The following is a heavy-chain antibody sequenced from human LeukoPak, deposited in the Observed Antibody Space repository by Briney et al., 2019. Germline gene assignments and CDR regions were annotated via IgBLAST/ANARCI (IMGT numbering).Heavy chain of an antibody. CDR1: GGSISSGSYY. D-gene: IGHD1-26*01. CDR3: ARVRGDYYYYYMDV. J-gene: IGHJ6*03. V-gene: IGHV4-61*02. CDR2: IYTSGST. Sequence: SETLSLTCTVSGGSISSGSYYWSWIRQPAGKGLEWIGRIYTSGSTNYNPSLKSRVTISVDTSKNQFSLKLSSVTAADTAVYYCARVRGDYYYYYMDVWGKGSTVTVSS.